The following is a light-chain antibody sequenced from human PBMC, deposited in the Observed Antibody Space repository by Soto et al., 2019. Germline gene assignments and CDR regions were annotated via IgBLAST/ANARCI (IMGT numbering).Light chain of an antibody. CDR1: QSVSGN. CDR2: GAS. Sequence: EIVMTQSPATLSVSPGERATLSCRASQSVSGNLAWYQQKPGQAPRLLIYGASPRATGIPARFSGSGSGTEFTLTISSLKSEDFAVYYCQQYNNWPPLTFGGGTKVEIK. J-gene: IGKJ4*01. V-gene: IGKV3-15*01. CDR3: QQYNNWPPLT.